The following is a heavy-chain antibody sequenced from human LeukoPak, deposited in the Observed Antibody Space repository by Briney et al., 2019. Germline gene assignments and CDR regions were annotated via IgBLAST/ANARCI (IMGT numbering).Heavy chain of an antibody. J-gene: IGHJ3*02. D-gene: IGHD6-19*01. Sequence: SETLSLTCAVYGGSFSGYYWSWIRQPPGKGLEWVGEINHSGSTNYNPSLKSRVTISVDTSKNQFSLKLSSVTAADTAVYYCARARIAVAGAFDIWGQGTMVTVSS. CDR1: GGSFSGYY. CDR2: INHSGST. CDR3: ARARIAVAGAFDI. V-gene: IGHV4-34*01.